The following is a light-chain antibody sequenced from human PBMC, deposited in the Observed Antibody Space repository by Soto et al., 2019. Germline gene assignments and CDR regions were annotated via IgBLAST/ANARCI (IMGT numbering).Light chain of an antibody. CDR3: QRLFT. J-gene: IGKJ3*01. CDR1: QSVSSSY. CDR2: GAS. Sequence: EIVSTQSPGTLSLSPGERATLSCRASQSVSSSYLAWYQQKPGQAPRLLIYGASSRATGIPDRFSGSGSGTDFTLTISRLEPEDFAVYYCQRLFTFGPGTKVDIK. V-gene: IGKV3-20*01.